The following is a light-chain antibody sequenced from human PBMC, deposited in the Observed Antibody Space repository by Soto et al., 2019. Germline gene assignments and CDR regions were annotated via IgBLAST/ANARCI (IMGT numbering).Light chain of an antibody. V-gene: IGKV3-20*01. J-gene: IGKJ4*01. CDR2: GAS. CDR1: QSVSSEK. CDR3: QQYGSSRLT. Sequence: EIVLTQSPGTLSLSPGERASLSCRASQSVSSEKLAWYQQKPGQAPRLLIFGASGRATGIPERFSGSGSGRDLGLAISRLEPEDSAVYYCQQYGSSRLTLGGGAKVDIK.